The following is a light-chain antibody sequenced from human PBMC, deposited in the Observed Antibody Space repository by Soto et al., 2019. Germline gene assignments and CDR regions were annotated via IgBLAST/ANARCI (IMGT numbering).Light chain of an antibody. CDR1: SSDVGCYNY. Sequence: QSALAQPPSASGSPGQSVAISCTGTSSDVGCYNYVSWYQQHPGKAPKLMIYEVNKRPSGVPDRFSGSKSGNTASLTVSGLQAEDEADYYCSSYAGSNNVFGTGTKVTVL. V-gene: IGLV2-8*01. CDR2: EVN. J-gene: IGLJ1*01. CDR3: SSYAGSNNV.